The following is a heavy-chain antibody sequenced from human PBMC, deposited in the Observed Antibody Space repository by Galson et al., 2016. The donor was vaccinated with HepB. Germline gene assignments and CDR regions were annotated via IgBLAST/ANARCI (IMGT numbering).Heavy chain of an antibody. J-gene: IGHJ2*01. D-gene: IGHD2-15*01. V-gene: IGHV4-31*03. CDR3: AREPVAATRYFDL. CDR1: GVSISSGYY. Sequence: TLSLTCTVSGVSISSGYYWNWIRQHPVRGLKWIGYVYSFGGAFYNPSLRSRVAISVDTSKNQFSLNLTSVTAADPAVYSCAREPVAATRYFDLWGRGTLVTASS. CDR2: VYSFGGA.